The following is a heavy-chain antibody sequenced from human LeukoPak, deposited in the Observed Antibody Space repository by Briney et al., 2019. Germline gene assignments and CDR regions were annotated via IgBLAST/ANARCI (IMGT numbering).Heavy chain of an antibody. CDR2: IYSGGSP. V-gene: IGHV3-53*01. Sequence: SGGSLRLSCAASGFTFSTNYMSWVRQAPGKGLEWVSVIYSGGSPYYADSVKGRFTISRDNSKNTLYLQMYSLRAEDTAVYYCARDLNYYDSSGYGHWGQGTLVTVSS. D-gene: IGHD3-22*01. J-gene: IGHJ4*02. CDR3: ARDLNYYDSSGYGH. CDR1: GFTFSTNY.